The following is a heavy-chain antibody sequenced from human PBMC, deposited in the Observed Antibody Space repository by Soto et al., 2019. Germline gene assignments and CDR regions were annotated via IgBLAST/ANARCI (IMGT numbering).Heavy chain of an antibody. Sequence: EVQLLESGGGLVQPGGSLRLSCAASGFTFSSYAMSWVRQAPGKGLEWVSAISGSGGSTYYADSVKGRFTISRDNSKNTLYLQMNSLRSEDTAVYYCAIPSAVGALEDDYWGQGTLVTVSS. D-gene: IGHD1-26*01. V-gene: IGHV3-23*01. CDR1: GFTFSSYA. CDR3: AIPSAVGALEDDY. CDR2: ISGSGGST. J-gene: IGHJ4*02.